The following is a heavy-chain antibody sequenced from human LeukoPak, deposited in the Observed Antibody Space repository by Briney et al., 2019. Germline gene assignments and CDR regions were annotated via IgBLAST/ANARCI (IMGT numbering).Heavy chain of an antibody. D-gene: IGHD1-26*01. CDR1: GFTFSSYS. CDR3: ARYSGSYIGDAFDI. V-gene: IGHV3-21*01. CDR2: ISSSSSYI. Sequence: GSLRLSCAASGFTFSSYSMNWVRQAPGKGLEWVSSISSSSSYIYYADSVKGRFTISRDNAKNSLYLQMNSLRAEDTAMYYCARYSGSYIGDAFDIWGQGTMVTVSS. J-gene: IGHJ3*02.